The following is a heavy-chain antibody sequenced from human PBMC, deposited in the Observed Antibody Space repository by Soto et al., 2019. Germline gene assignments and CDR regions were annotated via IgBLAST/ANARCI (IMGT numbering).Heavy chain of an antibody. J-gene: IGHJ6*02. D-gene: IGHD3-16*01. Sequence: QVQLVQSGAEVKKPGSSVKVSCKASGGTFSSYAISWVRQAPGQGLEWMGGIIPICGTANYAQKFQGRVTTCADESTNRAQKEVGILRSNDTSLYDCAIAGRGGYYYIMDVWGHGTTVTVSS. CDR2: IIPICGTA. CDR3: AIAGRGGYYYIMDV. V-gene: IGHV1-69*12. CDR1: GGTFSSYA.